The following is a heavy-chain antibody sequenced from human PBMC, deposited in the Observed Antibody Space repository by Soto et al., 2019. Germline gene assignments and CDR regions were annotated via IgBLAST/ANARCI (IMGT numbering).Heavy chain of an antibody. CDR1: GYTFTSYG. J-gene: IGHJ6*02. Sequence: GASVKVSCKASGYTFTSYGISWVRQAPGQGLEWMGWISAYNGNTNYAQKLRGRVTMTTDTSTSTAYMELRSLRSDDTAVYYCARGGYCSSTSCYNYYYYGMDVWGQGTTVTVSS. V-gene: IGHV1-18*04. D-gene: IGHD2-2*01. CDR2: ISAYNGNT. CDR3: ARGGYCSSTSCYNYYYYGMDV.